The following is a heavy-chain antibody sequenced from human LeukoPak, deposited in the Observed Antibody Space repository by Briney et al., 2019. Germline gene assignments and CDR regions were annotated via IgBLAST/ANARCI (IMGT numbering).Heavy chain of an antibody. CDR2: INACNAKT. Sequence: ASVSVSCKASGYTFTSYAMHWVRQAPGQRLEWMGWINACNAKTKYSQQFQGRVTITSDTHASTAYMELSSLRSEDTAVYYCARDFIVVAKPPRYYYYYGMDVWGQGTTVTVSS. CDR3: ARDFIVVAKPPRYYYYYGMDV. CDR1: GYTFTSYA. D-gene: IGHD2-15*01. V-gene: IGHV1-3*01. J-gene: IGHJ6*02.